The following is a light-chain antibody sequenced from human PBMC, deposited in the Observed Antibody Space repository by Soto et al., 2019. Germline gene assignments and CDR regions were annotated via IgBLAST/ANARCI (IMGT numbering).Light chain of an antibody. CDR3: LKSSHLRT. Sequence: DIMVTQTPLSSPVTPGQPASFSCRASQSLLHSDGNTYLSWLHQRPGQRPRLLIYQISKLFSGVPDRCSGSGAGTIFTLKISRVEDEDVGVYYCLKSSHLRTFGPGNKVDI. CDR1: QSLLHSDGNTY. CDR2: QIS. V-gene: IGKV2-24*01. J-gene: IGKJ1*01.